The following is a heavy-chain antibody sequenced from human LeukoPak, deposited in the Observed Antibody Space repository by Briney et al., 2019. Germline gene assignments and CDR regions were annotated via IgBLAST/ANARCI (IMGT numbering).Heavy chain of an antibody. Sequence: GASVKVSCKASGYTFTGYYLHWVRQAPGQGHEWMGWINPNSGGTGYAQKFQGRVTMTRDTSISTAYMELSRLRSVDTAVYYCAKRYFDSGSYFPFDHWGQGTLVTVSS. V-gene: IGHV1-2*02. CDR1: GYTFTGYY. D-gene: IGHD3-10*01. CDR2: INPNSGGT. CDR3: AKRYFDSGSYFPFDH. J-gene: IGHJ4*02.